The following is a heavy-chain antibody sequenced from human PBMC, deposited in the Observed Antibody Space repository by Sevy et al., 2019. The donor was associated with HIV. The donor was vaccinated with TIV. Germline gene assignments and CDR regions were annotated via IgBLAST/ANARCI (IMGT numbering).Heavy chain of an antibody. Sequence: GESLKISCAASGFTFSSYAMHWVRQAPGKGLEWVAVISYDGSNKYYADSVKGRFTISRDSSKNTLYLQMNSLRAEDTAVYYCARDQGVTMIVVVTYYFDYWGQGTLVTVSS. CDR3: ARDQGVTMIVVVTYYFDY. CDR1: GFTFSSYA. J-gene: IGHJ4*02. V-gene: IGHV3-30-3*01. CDR2: ISYDGSNK. D-gene: IGHD3-22*01.